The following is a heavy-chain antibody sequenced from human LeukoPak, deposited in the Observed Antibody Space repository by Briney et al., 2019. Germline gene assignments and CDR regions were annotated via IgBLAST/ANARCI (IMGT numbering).Heavy chain of an antibody. V-gene: IGHV1-69*05. Sequence: SVKVSCKASGGTFSSYAISWVRQAPGQGLEWMGRIIPIVGAANYAQKCQGRVTITTDESTSTAYMELSSLRSEYTPVYYCASYDSSGTKGAFDIWGQGTMVTVSS. J-gene: IGHJ3*02. D-gene: IGHD3-22*01. CDR2: IIPIVGAA. CDR1: GGTFSSYA. CDR3: ASYDSSGTKGAFDI.